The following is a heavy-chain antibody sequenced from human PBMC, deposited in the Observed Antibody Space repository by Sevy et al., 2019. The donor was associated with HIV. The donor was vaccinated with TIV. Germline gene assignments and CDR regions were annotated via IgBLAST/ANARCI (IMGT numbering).Heavy chain of an antibody. CDR1: GYTFTDTGYY. J-gene: IGHJ6*02. CDR2: INPKSGAT. CDR3: ARESYDFWTGPVDYDYGMDV. Sequence: ASVKVSCKASGYTFTDTGYYVHWVRQAPGQGLEWMGWINPKSGATNYAQKFQGRVTMTRDTSVSTANIELSRLRSDETAVYYCARESYDFWTGPVDYDYGMDVWGQGTTVTVSS. D-gene: IGHD3-3*01. V-gene: IGHV1-2*02.